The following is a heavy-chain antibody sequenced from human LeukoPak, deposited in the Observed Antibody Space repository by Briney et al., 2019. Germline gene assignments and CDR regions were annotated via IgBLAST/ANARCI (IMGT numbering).Heavy chain of an antibody. V-gene: IGHV1-2*02. CDR2: INPNTGDI. D-gene: IGHD1-1*01. Sequence: GASVKVSCKASGYTFTGYYMNWVRQAPGQGLEWMGWINPNTGDINYAQKFQGRVTMTRDTSISTAYMELTILRSNDTAVYYCVNGSYGVSANGMDVWGQGTMVTVSS. CDR3: VNGSYGVSANGMDV. J-gene: IGHJ6*02. CDR1: GYTFTGYY.